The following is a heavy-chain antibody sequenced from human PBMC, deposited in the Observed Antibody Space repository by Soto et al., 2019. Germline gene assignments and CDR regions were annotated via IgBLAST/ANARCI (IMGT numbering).Heavy chain of an antibody. D-gene: IGHD4-17*01. CDR1: GFTFSSCD. Sequence: EVQLVESGGGLVQPGGSLRLSCAASGFTFSSCDMHWVRQATGKGLEWVSAIGTAGDTYYPGSVKGRFTISRDNAKNSLYLQMNSLRAGDTAVYYCARAYGGNSGEFDYWGQGTLVTVSS. V-gene: IGHV3-13*01. CDR3: ARAYGGNSGEFDY. CDR2: IGTAGDT. J-gene: IGHJ4*02.